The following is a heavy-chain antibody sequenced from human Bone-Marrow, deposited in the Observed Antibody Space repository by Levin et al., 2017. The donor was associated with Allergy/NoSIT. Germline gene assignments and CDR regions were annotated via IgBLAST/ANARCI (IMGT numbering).Heavy chain of an antibody. CDR3: ARVRGDGDYIFDY. CDR2: IWNDGSNK. Sequence: GGSLRLSCAASGFTFSNYGMHWVRQAPGKGLEWVAVIWNDGSNKYYAYSVKGRFTISRDNSKNTLYLQMNRLRAEDTAVYYCARVRGDGDYIFDYWGQGTLVTVSS. CDR1: GFTFSNYG. D-gene: IGHD4-17*01. J-gene: IGHJ4*02. V-gene: IGHV3-33*01.